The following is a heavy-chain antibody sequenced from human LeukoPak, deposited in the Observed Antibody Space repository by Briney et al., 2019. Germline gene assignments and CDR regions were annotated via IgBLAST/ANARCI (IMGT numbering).Heavy chain of an antibody. CDR1: GGSISSGSYY. CDR2: IYTSGST. V-gene: IGHV4-61*02. Sequence: SETLSLTCTVSGGSISSGSYYWSWIRQPAGKGLEWIGRIYTSGSTNYNPSLKSRVTISVDRSKNQFSLKLSSVTAADTAVYYCARDSRARGIDYWGQGTLVTVSS. J-gene: IGHJ4*02. CDR3: ARDSRARGIDY. D-gene: IGHD3-10*01.